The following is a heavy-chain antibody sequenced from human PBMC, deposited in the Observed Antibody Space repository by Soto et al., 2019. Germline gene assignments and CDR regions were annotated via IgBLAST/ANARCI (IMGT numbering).Heavy chain of an antibody. CDR2: ISSSGSTI. CDR3: ARDSATTNREYYYDSSGYLY. D-gene: IGHD3-22*01. CDR1: GFTFSSYE. V-gene: IGHV3-48*03. Sequence: EVQLVESGGGLVQPGGSLRLSCAASGFTFSSYEMNWVRQAPGKGLEWVSYISSSGSTIYYADSVKGRFTISRDNAKNSLYLQMNSLRAEDTAVYYCARDSATTNREYYYDSSGYLYWGQGTLVTVSS. J-gene: IGHJ4*02.